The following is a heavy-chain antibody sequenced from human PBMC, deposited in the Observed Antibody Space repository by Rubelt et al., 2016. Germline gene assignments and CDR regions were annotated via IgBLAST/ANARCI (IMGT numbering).Heavy chain of an antibody. V-gene: IGHV4-39*07. CDR1: GGSISSSVYY. CDR2: IYYDGST. Sequence: QLQLQESGPGLVKPSETLSLTCTVSGGSISSSVYYWGWIRQPPGKGLEWIGSIYYDGSTYYNPSLKSRVTISVDTSKNQFSLKMYSVTAADTAVYYCASSLGEFLDHWGQGALVTVSS. CDR3: ASSLGEFLDH. J-gene: IGHJ4*02. D-gene: IGHD2-21*01.